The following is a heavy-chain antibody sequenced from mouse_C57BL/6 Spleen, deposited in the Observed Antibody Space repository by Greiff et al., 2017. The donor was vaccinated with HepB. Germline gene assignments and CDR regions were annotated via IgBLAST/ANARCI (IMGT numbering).Heavy chain of an antibody. CDR2: ISSGSSTI. CDR1: GFTFSDYG. Sequence: DVMLVESGGGLVKPGGSLKLSCAASGFTFSDYGMHWVRQAPEKGLEWVAYISSGSSTIYYADTVKGRFTISRDNAKNTLFLQMTSLRSEDTAMYYCARSSDVGYYAMDYWGQGTSVTVSS. CDR3: ARSSDVGYYAMDY. V-gene: IGHV5-17*01. J-gene: IGHJ4*01.